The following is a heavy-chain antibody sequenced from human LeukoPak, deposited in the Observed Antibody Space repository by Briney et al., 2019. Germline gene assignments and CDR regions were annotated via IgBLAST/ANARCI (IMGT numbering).Heavy chain of an antibody. V-gene: IGHV3-11*01. CDR1: GFTFSDYY. J-gene: IGHJ4*02. CDR2: ISSSGSTI. D-gene: IGHD3-3*01. CDR3: ARGGLYDFWSGYYTGNFDY. Sequence: GGSLRLSCAASGFTFSDYYMSWIRQAPGKGLEWVSYISSSGSTIYYADSVKGRFTISRDNAKNSLYLQMNSLRAEDTAVYYRARGGLYDFWSGYYTGNFDYWGQGTLVTVSS.